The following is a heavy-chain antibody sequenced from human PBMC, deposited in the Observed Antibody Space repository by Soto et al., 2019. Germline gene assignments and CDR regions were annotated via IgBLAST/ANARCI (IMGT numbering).Heavy chain of an antibody. CDR1: GFTFSSYS. CDR2: ISSSSSYI. Sequence: GGSLRLSCAASGFTFSSYSMNWVRQAPGKGLEWVSSISSSSSYIYYADSVKGGFTISRDNAKNSLYLQMNSLRAEDTAVYYCARDKPPGPIVATIGAFDIWGQGTMVTVSS. D-gene: IGHD5-12*01. V-gene: IGHV3-21*01. J-gene: IGHJ3*02. CDR3: ARDKPPGPIVATIGAFDI.